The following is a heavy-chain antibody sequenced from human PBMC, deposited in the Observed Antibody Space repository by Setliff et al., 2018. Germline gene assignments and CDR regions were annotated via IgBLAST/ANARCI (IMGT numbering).Heavy chain of an antibody. V-gene: IGHV1-3*01. CDR3: ARLFILTGYYNYFDY. CDR2: INVGNGNT. D-gene: IGHD3-9*01. J-gene: IGHJ4*02. Sequence: GASVKVSCKASGYTFTSYAMHWVRRAPGQRLEWMGWINVGNGNTKYSQKFQGRVTMTTDTSTSTACMELRSLRSDDTAVYYCARLFILTGYYNYFDYWGQGTLVTVSS. CDR1: GYTFTSYA.